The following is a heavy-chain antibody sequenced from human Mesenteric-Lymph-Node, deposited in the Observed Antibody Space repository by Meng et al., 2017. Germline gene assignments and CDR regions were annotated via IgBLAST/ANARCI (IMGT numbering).Heavy chain of an antibody. J-gene: IGHJ4*02. V-gene: IGHV1-46*01. CDR1: GYTFTTYY. CDR2: INPNGGGK. Sequence: QVQLVQSGAEVKKPGASVKVSCKASGYTFTTYYMHWVRQVPGQGLEWMGIINPNGGGKSYAQNFQGRVTMTRDTSTSTVYMELSSLKSEDTAVYYCARRGVGASTGYFDYWGQGTLVTVSS. D-gene: IGHD1-26*01. CDR3: ARRGVGASTGYFDY.